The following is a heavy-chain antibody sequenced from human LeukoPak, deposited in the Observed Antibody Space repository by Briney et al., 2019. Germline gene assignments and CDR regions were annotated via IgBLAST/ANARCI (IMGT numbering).Heavy chain of an antibody. Sequence: ASVKVSCKVSGCTLTELSMHWVRQAPGKGIEWMGGFDPEDGETIYAQKFQGRVTMTEDTSTDTAYMELSSLRSEDTAVYYCATCYGSGSYYLDYWGQGTLVTVSS. CDR1: GCTLTELS. D-gene: IGHD3-10*01. CDR2: FDPEDGET. J-gene: IGHJ4*02. CDR3: ATCYGSGSYYLDY. V-gene: IGHV1-24*01.